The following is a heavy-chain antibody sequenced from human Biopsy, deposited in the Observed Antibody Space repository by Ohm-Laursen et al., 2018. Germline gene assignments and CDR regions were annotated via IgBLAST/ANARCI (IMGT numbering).Heavy chain of an antibody. CDR2: IFYCGST. CDR3: ARDYDTSGYYYVS. CDR1: GGSISNNNYY. D-gene: IGHD3-22*01. J-gene: IGHJ5*02. V-gene: IGHV4-39*01. Sequence: SQTLSLTCPVSGGSISNNNYYWGWIRQPPGKGLEWIGSIFYCGSTHYKPSLKSRVNISVDTSKNQFSLKLNSVTAADTAVYYCARDYDTSGYYYVSWGQGTLVTVSS.